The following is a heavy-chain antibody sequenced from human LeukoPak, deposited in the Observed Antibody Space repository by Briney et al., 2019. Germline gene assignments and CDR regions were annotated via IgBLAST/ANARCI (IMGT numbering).Heavy chain of an antibody. Sequence: PSETLSLTCAVYGGSFSGYYWSWIRQPPGKGLEWIGEINHSGSTNYNPSLKSRVTISIDTSKNQFSLKLSSVTAADTAVYYCARGSGYYGEDFEYWGQGTLVTVSS. J-gene: IGHJ4*02. CDR1: GGSFSGYY. CDR3: ARGSGYYGEDFEY. V-gene: IGHV4-34*01. D-gene: IGHD3-22*01. CDR2: INHSGST.